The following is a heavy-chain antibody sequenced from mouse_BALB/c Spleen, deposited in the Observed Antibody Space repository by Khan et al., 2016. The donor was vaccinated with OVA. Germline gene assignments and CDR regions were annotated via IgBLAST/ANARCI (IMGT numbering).Heavy chain of an antibody. V-gene: IGHV5-9-3*01. J-gene: IGHJ3*01. CDR2: INSDGIYT. D-gene: IGHD1-1*01. CDR3: ARHNYGPFAY. Sequence: EVELVESGGGLVKPGGSLKLSCAASGFTFSTYAMSWVRQTPEKRLECVATINSDGIYTYYPDSVKGRFTISRDDAKDTLYLQMSSLRSEDAAMYYCARHNYGPFAYGGQGTLVTVSA. CDR1: GFTFSTYA.